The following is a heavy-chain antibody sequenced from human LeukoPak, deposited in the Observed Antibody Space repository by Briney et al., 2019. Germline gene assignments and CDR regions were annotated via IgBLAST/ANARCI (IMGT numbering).Heavy chain of an antibody. Sequence: ASVKVSCKASGYTFTSYGISWVRQAPGQGLEWMGWISAYNGNTNYAQKLQGRVTMTTDTSTSTAYMELWSLRSDDTAVYYCARDFEASPVGLFDSWGQRTLVTVSS. CDR1: GYTFTSYG. J-gene: IGHJ4*02. D-gene: IGHD2-2*01. CDR2: ISAYNGNT. V-gene: IGHV1-18*04. CDR3: ARDFEASPVGLFDS.